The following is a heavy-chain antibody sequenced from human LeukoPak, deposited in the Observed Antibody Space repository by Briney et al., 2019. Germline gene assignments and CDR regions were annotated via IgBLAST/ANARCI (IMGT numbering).Heavy chain of an antibody. D-gene: IGHD6-19*01. Sequence: GASVKVSCKASGYTFTSYYMHWVRQAPGQGLEWMGIINPSGGSASYAQKFQGRVTMTRDTSTSTVYMELSSLRSEDTAFYYCARVYLRRGSGWYYFDYWGQGTLVTVSS. J-gene: IGHJ4*02. CDR1: GYTFTSYY. V-gene: IGHV1-46*01. CDR2: INPSGGSA. CDR3: ARVYLRRGSGWYYFDY.